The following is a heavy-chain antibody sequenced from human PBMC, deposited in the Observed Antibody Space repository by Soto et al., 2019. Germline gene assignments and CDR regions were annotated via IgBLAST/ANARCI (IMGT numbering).Heavy chain of an antibody. CDR1: GYTFTSYY. V-gene: IGHV1-46*01. Sequence: QVQLVQSGAEVKKPGASVKVSCKASGYTFTSYYMHWVRQAPGQGLEWMGIINPSGGSTSYAQKFQGRVTMTRDTSTSTVYMELSXXXSEXXAXXXXXXXXXXXADDFWSGYYYYGMDVWGQGXTVTVSS. CDR3: XXXXXXXADDFWSGYYYYGMDV. J-gene: IGHJ6*02. CDR2: INPSGGST. D-gene: IGHD3-3*01.